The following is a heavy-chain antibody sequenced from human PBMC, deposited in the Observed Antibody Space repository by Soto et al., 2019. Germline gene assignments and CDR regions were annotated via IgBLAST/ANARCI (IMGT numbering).Heavy chain of an antibody. J-gene: IGHJ4*02. CDR1: GFSLSNARMG. D-gene: IGHD3-9*01. Sequence: SGPTLVNPTEALTLTCTVSGFSLSNARMGVSWNRQPPGKALEWLAHIFSNDEKSYSTSLKSRLTISKDTSKSQVVLTMTNMDPVDTATYYCARIDITPFYFDYWGQGTLVTVSS. CDR2: IFSNDEK. CDR3: ARIDITPFYFDY. V-gene: IGHV2-26*01.